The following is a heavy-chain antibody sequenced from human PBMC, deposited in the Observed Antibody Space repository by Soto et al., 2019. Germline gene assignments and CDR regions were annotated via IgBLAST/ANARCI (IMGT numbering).Heavy chain of an antibody. CDR3: AAHSSGWYYVY. Sequence: GGSLRLSCAASGFTFDDYAMHWVRQAPGKGLEWVSGISWNSGSIGYADSVKGRFTISRDNAKNSLYLQMNSLRAEDTALYYCAAHSSGWYYVYWGQGTLVTVSS. D-gene: IGHD6-19*01. CDR2: ISWNSGSI. V-gene: IGHV3-9*01. J-gene: IGHJ4*02. CDR1: GFTFDDYA.